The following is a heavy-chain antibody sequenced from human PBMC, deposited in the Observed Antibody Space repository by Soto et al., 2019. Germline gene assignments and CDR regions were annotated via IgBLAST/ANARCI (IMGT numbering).Heavy chain of an antibody. J-gene: IGHJ4*02. CDR1: GFTFDKVW. Sequence: EVQLVESGGGLVKPGGSLRLSCAVSGFTFDKVWMNWVRQAPGKGLEWVGRIKSKTDGGTTDYAAPVKGRFTISRDDSKNMLYLQMNSLKSGATGMYFCTTGRYDLLYWGQGTLVTVSS. CDR2: IKSKTDGGTT. V-gene: IGHV3-15*07. D-gene: IGHD3-3*01. CDR3: TTGRYDLLY.